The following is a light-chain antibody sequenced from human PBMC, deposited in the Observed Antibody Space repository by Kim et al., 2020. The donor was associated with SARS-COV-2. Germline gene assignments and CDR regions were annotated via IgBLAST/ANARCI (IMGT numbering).Light chain of an antibody. CDR1: SSDVGAYDF. J-gene: IGLJ3*02. CDR3: NSFTSASTWV. V-gene: IGLV2-14*03. Sequence: GQSVTISCTGSSSDVGAYDFVSWFQQHPGKAPKLMIYDVSIRPSGVSGRFSGSKSGNTASLTISGLQAEDEADYYCNSFTSASTWVFGGGTKVTVL. CDR2: DVS.